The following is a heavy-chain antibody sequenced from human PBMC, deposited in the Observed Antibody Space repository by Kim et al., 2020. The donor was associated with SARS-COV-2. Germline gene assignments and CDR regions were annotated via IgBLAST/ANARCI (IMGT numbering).Heavy chain of an antibody. D-gene: IGHD1-26*01. CDR3: SRGEGVNVFYGMDV. J-gene: IGHJ6*02. V-gene: IGHV3-53*01. CDR2: IYSGGST. CDR1: GFTVSSNY. Sequence: GGSLRLSCAASGFTVSSNYMSWVRQAPGKGLEWVSVIYSGGSTYYTDSVKGRFTISRDNSKNTLYLQMNSLRAADTAVYYCSRGEGVNVFYGMDVWGQGTTVTVSS.